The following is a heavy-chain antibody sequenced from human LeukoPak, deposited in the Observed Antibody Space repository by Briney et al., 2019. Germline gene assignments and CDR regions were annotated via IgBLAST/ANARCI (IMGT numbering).Heavy chain of an antibody. CDR1: GFTFSSYG. Sequence: GGSLRLSCAASGFTFSSYGMHWVRQAPGKGLEWVAVIWYDGSNKYYADSVKGRFTISRDNSKNTLYLQMNSLRAEDTAVYYCATLGDGDYVGYFDYRGQGTLVTVSS. J-gene: IGHJ4*02. D-gene: IGHD4-17*01. CDR3: ATLGDGDYVGYFDY. V-gene: IGHV3-33*01. CDR2: IWYDGSNK.